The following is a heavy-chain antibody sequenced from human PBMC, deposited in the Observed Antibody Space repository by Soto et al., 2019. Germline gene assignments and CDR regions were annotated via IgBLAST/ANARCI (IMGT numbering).Heavy chain of an antibody. Sequence: PGESLKISCKASGYSFTSYWIGWVRQISGKGLEWMGITYPEDSQTLYSPSFQGQVTISVDKSISTVYLQWSSLKASDTAMYYCARRVHPTDYFDYWGQGTLVTVSS. CDR1: GYSFTSYW. CDR3: ARRVHPTDYFDY. V-gene: IGHV5-51*01. J-gene: IGHJ4*02. CDR2: TYPEDSQT.